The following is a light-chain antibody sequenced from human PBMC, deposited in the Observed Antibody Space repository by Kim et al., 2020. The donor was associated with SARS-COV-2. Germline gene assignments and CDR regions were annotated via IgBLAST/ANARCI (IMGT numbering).Light chain of an antibody. CDR1: QSIGNR. CDR3: QQSSAFLT. Sequence: SVTPKEQVTITCRASQSIGNRLHWYQQKPDQSPKLLIRYASQSITGVPPRFSGSGSGTEFTLTINSLEAEDAATYYCQQSSAFLTFGGGTKVDIK. V-gene: IGKV6-21*02. CDR2: YAS. J-gene: IGKJ4*01.